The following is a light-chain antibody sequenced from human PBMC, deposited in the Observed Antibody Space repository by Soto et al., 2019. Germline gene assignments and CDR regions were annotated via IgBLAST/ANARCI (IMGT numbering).Light chain of an antibody. CDR2: EGS. CDR1: SSDVGSSNL. V-gene: IGLV2-23*01. Sequence: QSALTQPASVSGSPGQSITISCTGTSSDVGSSNLVSWYQQYPGKAPKLMIYEGSKRPSGVSNRFSGSRSGTTASLTISGLQAEDEADYYCQSYDSNLSGSLFGGGTKLTVL. J-gene: IGLJ2*01. CDR3: QSYDSNLSGSL.